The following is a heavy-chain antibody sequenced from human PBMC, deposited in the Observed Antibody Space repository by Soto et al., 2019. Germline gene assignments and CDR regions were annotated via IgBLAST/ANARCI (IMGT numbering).Heavy chain of an antibody. V-gene: IGHV3-30*18. CDR1: GFTFSSYG. CDR3: PKGSGQWLTQPILDY. D-gene: IGHD6-19*01. Sequence: QVQLVESGGGVVQPGRSLRLSCAASGFTFSSYGMHWVRQAPGKGLEWVAVISYDGSTKYYADSVKGRFTISRDNSKNTLYLQMNSLRAEDTAVYYCPKGSGQWLTQPILDYWGQGTMVTVSA. CDR2: ISYDGSTK. J-gene: IGHJ4*02.